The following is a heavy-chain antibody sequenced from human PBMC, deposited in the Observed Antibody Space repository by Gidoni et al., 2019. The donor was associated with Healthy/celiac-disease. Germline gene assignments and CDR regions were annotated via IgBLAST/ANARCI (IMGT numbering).Heavy chain of an antibody. D-gene: IGHD2-15*01. V-gene: IGHV3-15*01. CDR2: IKSKTDGGTK. CDR1: GFTFSNSW. CDR3: TTSYPDIGVVVAEEIDY. Sequence: EVQLVESGVGLVKPGGSLRLSCASSGFTFSNSWMSWVRQAPGTGLEWVGRIKSKTDGGTKDYAAPVKGRFTISRDDSKNTLYLQMNSLKTEDTAVYYCTTSYPDIGVVVAEEIDYWGQGTLVTVSS. J-gene: IGHJ4*02.